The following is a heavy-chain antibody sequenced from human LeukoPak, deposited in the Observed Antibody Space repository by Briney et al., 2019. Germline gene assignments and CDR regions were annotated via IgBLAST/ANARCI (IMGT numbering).Heavy chain of an antibody. CDR1: GDILTDFS. J-gene: IGHJ4*02. D-gene: IGHD3-10*01. CDR2: FDPEDGVT. Sequence: AASVKVSCKVYGDILTDFSILWVRQVPGKGLECMGGFDPEDGVTIYAQKFQGRVTMTEDTSTDTAYMELSSLRSDDTAVYYCEAEARFGESFPHWAQGTLVTVSS. CDR3: EAEARFGESFPH. V-gene: IGHV1-24*01.